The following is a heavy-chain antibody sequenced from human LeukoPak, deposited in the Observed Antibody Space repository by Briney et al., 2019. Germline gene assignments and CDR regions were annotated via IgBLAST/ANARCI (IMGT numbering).Heavy chain of an antibody. J-gene: IGHJ4*02. D-gene: IGHD3-16*01. CDR1: GFTFSSYA. V-gene: IGHV3-48*04. CDR2: ISKTDSST. Sequence: GGSLRLSCAGSGFTFSSYAMSWVRQAPGKGLVWVSYISKTDSSTNYADSARGRSTISRDDAKSSLYLPINSLRAEDTAVYYCARVMGRYATDYSGAGSLVTVSS. CDR3: ARVMGRYATDY.